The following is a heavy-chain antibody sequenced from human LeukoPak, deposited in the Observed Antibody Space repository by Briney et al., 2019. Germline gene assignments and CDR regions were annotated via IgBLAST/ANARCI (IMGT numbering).Heavy chain of an antibody. D-gene: IGHD1-14*01. V-gene: IGHV1-69*06. Sequence: SVKVCCKASGGTFSSYAISWVRQAPGQGLEWMGGIIPIFGTANYAQKFQGRVTITADKSTSTAYMELSSLRSEDTAVYYCARVPGGTHYYYYGMDVWGQGTTVTVSS. CDR1: GGTFSSYA. CDR2: IIPIFGTA. J-gene: IGHJ6*02. CDR3: ARVPGGTHYYYYGMDV.